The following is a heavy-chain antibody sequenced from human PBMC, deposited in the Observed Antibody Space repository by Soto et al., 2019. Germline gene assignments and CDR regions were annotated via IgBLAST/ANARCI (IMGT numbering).Heavy chain of an antibody. CDR2: INHSGST. CDR1: GGSFSGYY. CDR3: ERGRGSGWYNY. J-gene: IGHJ4*02. V-gene: IGHV4-34*01. D-gene: IGHD6-19*01. Sequence: PSETLSLTCAVYGGSFSGYYWSWIRQPPGKGLEWIGEINHSGSTNYNPSLKSRVTISVDTSKNQFSLKLSSVTAADTAVYYCERGRGSGWYNYWGQGTLVTVSS.